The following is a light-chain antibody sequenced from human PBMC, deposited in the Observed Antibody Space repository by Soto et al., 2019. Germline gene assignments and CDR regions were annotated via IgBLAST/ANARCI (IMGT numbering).Light chain of an antibody. CDR1: QSVSRY. V-gene: IGKV3-11*01. Sequence: VLTQSPGTLSLSPGERATLSCRASQSVSRYLVGYQQKPGQAPRLLIYGASSRASGIPDRFSGSGSGTDFTLTIRSLQPEDFATYFCQQRHTYPLTFGGGTKVETK. J-gene: IGKJ4*01. CDR3: QQRHTYPLT. CDR2: GAS.